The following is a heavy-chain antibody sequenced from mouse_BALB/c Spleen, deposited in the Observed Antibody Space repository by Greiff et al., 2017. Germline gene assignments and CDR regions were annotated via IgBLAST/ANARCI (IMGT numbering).Heavy chain of an antibody. CDR3: ARVIYDGSMDY. D-gene: IGHD2-3*01. Sequence: EVMLVESGGGLVKPGGSLKLSCAASGFTFSSYAMSWVRQSPEKRLEWVAEISSGGSYTYYPDTVTGRFTISRDNAKNTLYLEMSSLRSEDTAMYYCARVIYDGSMDYWGQGTSVTVSS. V-gene: IGHV5-9-4*01. J-gene: IGHJ4*01. CDR1: GFTFSSYA. CDR2: ISSGGSYT.